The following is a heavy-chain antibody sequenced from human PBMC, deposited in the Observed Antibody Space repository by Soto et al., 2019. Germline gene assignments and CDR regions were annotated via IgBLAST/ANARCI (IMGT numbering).Heavy chain of an antibody. V-gene: IGHV4-59*08. CDR1: GGSISSYY. CDR3: ARHPTVTEYYFDY. CDR2: IFYSGTT. D-gene: IGHD4-17*01. J-gene: IGHJ4*02. Sequence: QVQLQESGPGLVKPSETLSLTCTVSGGSISSYYWSWIRQPPGKGLEWIGYIFYSGTTYYNPPLKSRVTISVDTSKNQFSLKLSSVTAADTAVYYCARHPTVTEYYFDYWGQGTLVTVSS.